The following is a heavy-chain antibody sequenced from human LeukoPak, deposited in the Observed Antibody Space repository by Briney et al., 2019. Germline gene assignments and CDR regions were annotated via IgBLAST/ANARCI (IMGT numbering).Heavy chain of an antibody. J-gene: IGHJ6*02. V-gene: IGHV3-7*01. CDR3: ARDYDFWSGYYTAVLDYYYGMDV. D-gene: IGHD3-3*01. CDR2: IKQDGSEK. Sequence: GGSLRLSCAASGFTVSSNYMSWIRQAPGKGLEWVANIKQDGSEKYYVDSVKGRFTISRDNAKNSLYLQMNSLRAEDTAVYYCARDYDFWSGYYTAVLDYYYGMDVWGQGTTVTVSS. CDR1: GFTVSSNY.